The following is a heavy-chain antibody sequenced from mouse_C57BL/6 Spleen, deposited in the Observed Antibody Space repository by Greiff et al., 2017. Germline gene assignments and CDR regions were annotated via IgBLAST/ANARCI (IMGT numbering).Heavy chain of an antibody. CDR3: ARNYYGSSYWYFDV. D-gene: IGHD1-1*01. Sequence: QVQLRQSGPGLVAPSQSLSITCTVSGFSLTSYAISWVRQPPGKGLEWLGVIWTGGGTNYNSALKSRLSISKDNSKSQVFLKMNSLQTDDTARYYCARNYYGSSYWYFDVWGTGTTVTVSS. CDR1: GFSLTSYA. J-gene: IGHJ1*03. V-gene: IGHV2-9-1*01. CDR2: IWTGGGT.